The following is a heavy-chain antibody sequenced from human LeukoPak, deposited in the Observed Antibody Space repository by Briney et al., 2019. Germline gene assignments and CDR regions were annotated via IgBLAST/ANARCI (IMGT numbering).Heavy chain of an antibody. V-gene: IGHV3-20*04. CDR3: AKDKLVRGYYFDY. Sequence: GGSLRLSCAASGFTFSSYAMSWVRQAPGKGLEWVSGINSNGGSTGYADSVKGRFTISRDNAKNSLYLQMNSLRAEDTALYYCAKDKLVRGYYFDYWGQGTLVTVSS. CDR2: INSNGGST. J-gene: IGHJ4*02. D-gene: IGHD3-10*01. CDR1: GFTFSSYA.